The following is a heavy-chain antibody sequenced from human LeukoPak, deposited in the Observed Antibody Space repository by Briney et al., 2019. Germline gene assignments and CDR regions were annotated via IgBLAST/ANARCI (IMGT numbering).Heavy chain of an antibody. V-gene: IGHV1-24*01. CDR3: ATDRIYGSGSYFGSEGNY. D-gene: IGHD3-10*01. CDR1: GYTLTELS. Sequence: ASVKVSCKVSGYTLTELSMHWVRQAPGKGLEWMGGFDPEDGETIYAQKFQGRVTMTEDTSTDTAYMELSSLRSEDTAVYYCATDRIYGSGSYFGSEGNYWGQGTLVTVSS. J-gene: IGHJ4*02. CDR2: FDPEDGET.